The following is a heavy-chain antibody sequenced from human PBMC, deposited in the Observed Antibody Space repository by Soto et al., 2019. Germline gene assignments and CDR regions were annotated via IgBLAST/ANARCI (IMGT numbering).Heavy chain of an antibody. CDR3: ARSALVLRVYEPTADWFDP. CDR1: GYTFTDYY. CDR2: FNPNNGAT. V-gene: IGHV1-2*02. Sequence: ASVKVSCKASGYTFTDYYMHWVRQSPGQGLEWMGWFNPNNGATNYAQKLQGRVTMTGDTSSSTAYMELNTLTSDATAVYYCARSALVLRVYEPTADWFDPWGQGTPVTVYS. J-gene: IGHJ5*02. D-gene: IGHD2-8*01.